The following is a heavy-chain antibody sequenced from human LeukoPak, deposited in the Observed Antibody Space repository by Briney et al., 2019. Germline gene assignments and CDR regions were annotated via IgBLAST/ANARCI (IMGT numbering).Heavy chain of an antibody. Sequence: GGSLSFSGEASGFTFSSYAISWFGQAPGKGLKWVSAISGSGGSTYYADSVKGRFTISRDNSKNTLYLQMNSLRAEDTAVYYCAKHYDYIFAASDYWGQGTLVTVSS. J-gene: IGHJ4*02. V-gene: IGHV3-23*01. CDR2: ISGSGGST. D-gene: IGHD3-16*01. CDR1: GFTFSSYA. CDR3: AKHYDYIFAASDY.